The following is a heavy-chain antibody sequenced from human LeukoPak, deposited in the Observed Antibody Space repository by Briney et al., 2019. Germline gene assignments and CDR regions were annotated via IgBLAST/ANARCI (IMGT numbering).Heavy chain of an antibody. J-gene: IGHJ5*02. CDR2: IYHSGST. V-gene: IGHV4-38-2*02. D-gene: IGHD1-7*01. CDR3: ARDRHNWNYVFKWFDP. CDR1: GYSINSGYY. Sequence: SETLSLTCTVSGYSINSGYYWGWIRQPPGKGLEWIGSIYHSGSTYYNPSLKSRVTISVDTSKNQFSLKLSSVAAADTAVYYCARDRHNWNYVFKWFDPWGQGTLVTVSS.